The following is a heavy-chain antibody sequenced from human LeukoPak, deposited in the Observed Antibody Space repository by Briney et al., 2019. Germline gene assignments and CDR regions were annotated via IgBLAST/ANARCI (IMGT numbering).Heavy chain of an antibody. CDR3: VRQLGYCSDGSCYFDY. CDR2: ISSGGGNT. V-gene: IGHV3-23*01. D-gene: IGHD2-15*01. Sequence: GGSLRLSCAASGFSFSIYAMSRVRQVPGRGLEWVAAISSGGGNTYYADSVKGRFPISRDNSKNTLHLQMNSLRAEDTAVYHCVRQLGYCSDGSCYFDYWGQGTLVTVSS. CDR1: GFSFSIYA. J-gene: IGHJ4*02.